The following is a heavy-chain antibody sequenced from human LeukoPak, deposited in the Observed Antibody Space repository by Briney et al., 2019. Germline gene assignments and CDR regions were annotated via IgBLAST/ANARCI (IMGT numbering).Heavy chain of an antibody. CDR3: AKDIGSYYDY. CDR1: GFTFSNYW. Sequence: GGSLRLSCVASGFTFSNYWMSWVRQAPGKGLEWVANIKQDGSEKYYVDSVKGRFTISRDNAKKSLYLQMNSLRAEDTAVYYCAKDIGSYYDYWGQGILVTVSS. J-gene: IGHJ4*02. CDR2: IKQDGSEK. D-gene: IGHD3-10*01. V-gene: IGHV3-7*01.